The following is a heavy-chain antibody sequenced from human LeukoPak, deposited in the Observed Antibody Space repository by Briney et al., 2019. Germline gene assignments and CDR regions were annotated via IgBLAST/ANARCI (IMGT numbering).Heavy chain of an antibody. D-gene: IGHD3-10*01. CDR1: GFTFSRCA. J-gene: IGHJ2*01. CDR3: ARKFTSGGYNWYLNL. CDR2: IAEDESEK. V-gene: IGHV3-7*01. Sequence: PGGSLRLSCAASGFTFSRCAMHWVRQAPGKGLEWVANIAEDESEKYYVDSVKGRFTISRDNAKNSLYLQMNSLRVEDTAVYYCARKFTSGGYNWYLNLWGRGTLVTVSS.